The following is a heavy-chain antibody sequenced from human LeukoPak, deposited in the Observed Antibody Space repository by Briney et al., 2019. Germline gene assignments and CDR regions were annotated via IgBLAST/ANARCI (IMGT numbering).Heavy chain of an antibody. V-gene: IGHV3-23*01. Sequence: GGSLRLSCAASGFTFSSYAMTWVRQAPGKGLEWVSVISGSGGTTYYADSVKGRFTISRDNSKNTLYLQMNSLRAEDTAVYYCVKGGQLGYWGQGTLVTVSS. CDR1: GFTFSSYA. CDR3: VKGGQLGY. CDR2: ISGSGGTT. J-gene: IGHJ4*02. D-gene: IGHD6-6*01.